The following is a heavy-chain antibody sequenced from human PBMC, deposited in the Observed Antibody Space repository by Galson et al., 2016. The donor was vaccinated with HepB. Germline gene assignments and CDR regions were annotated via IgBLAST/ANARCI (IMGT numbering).Heavy chain of an antibody. D-gene: IGHD6-13*01. CDR2: IKSKADGGTT. Sequence: SLRLSCAASGFTFTNAWMNWVRQAPGKGLEWVGRIKSKADGGTTDYTTPVKDRFIISRDDSKSTLYLQMNSLKIEDTAVYYCTTGRPLDYSSSWNSFYYYGLDVWGQGTTVTVSS. CDR3: TTGRPLDYSSSWNSFYYYGLDV. V-gene: IGHV3-15*07. J-gene: IGHJ6*02. CDR1: GFTFTNAW.